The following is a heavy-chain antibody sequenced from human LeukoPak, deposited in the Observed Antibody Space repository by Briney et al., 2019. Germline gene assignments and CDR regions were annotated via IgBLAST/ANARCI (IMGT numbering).Heavy chain of an antibody. Sequence: PGRSLRLSCVASGFTFSSYGMHWARQAPGKGLEWVAVIWYDGTNEYYADAVKGRFTISRDNSRNTLYLQMSRLRAEDTALYYCVRDLDHNDFWSGYWPDAFDSWGQGTMVFVSS. J-gene: IGHJ3*02. CDR3: VRDLDHNDFWSGYWPDAFDS. V-gene: IGHV3-33*01. CDR1: GFTFSSYG. D-gene: IGHD3-3*01. CDR2: IWYDGTNE.